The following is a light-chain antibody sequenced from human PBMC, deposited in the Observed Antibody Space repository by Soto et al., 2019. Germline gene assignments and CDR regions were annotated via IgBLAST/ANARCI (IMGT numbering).Light chain of an antibody. CDR3: QQYNSYPYT. V-gene: IGKV1-5*03. CDR1: QSFNTW. CDR2: KTS. Sequence: DVQMTQSPSSLSPSVGDRVTLTCRASQSFNTWLAWYQQKPGKAPKLLIYKTSILESGVPSRFSGSGSGTEFTLTISSLQPEDSATYYCQQYNSYPYTFGQGTRLEIK. J-gene: IGKJ5*01.